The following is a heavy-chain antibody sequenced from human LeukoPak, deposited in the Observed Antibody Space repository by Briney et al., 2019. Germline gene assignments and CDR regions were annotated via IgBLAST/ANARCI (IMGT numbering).Heavy chain of an antibody. J-gene: IGHJ4*02. CDR2: IIPILGIA. CDR1: GGTFSSYA. CDR3: ARAKYCSGGSCYSIFDY. V-gene: IGHV1-69*04. D-gene: IGHD2-15*01. Sequence: GSTVKVSCKASGGTFSSYAISWVRQAPGQGLEWMGRIIPILGIANYAQKFQGRVTITADKSTSTAYMELSSLRSEDTAVYYCARAKYCSGGSCYSIFDYWGQGTLVTVSS.